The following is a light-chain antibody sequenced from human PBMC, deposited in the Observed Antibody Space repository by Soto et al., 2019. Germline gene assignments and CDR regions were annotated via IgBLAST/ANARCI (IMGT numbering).Light chain of an antibody. Sequence: EIVLTQSPGTMSLSPGERGTLSCRASQSVSSSYLAWYQQKPGQAPRLLIYAASGRATGIPDRFSGSGSGTDFTLTISRLEPEDFAVYYCQQYGSSPPLTFGQGTRLEI. J-gene: IGKJ5*01. CDR1: QSVSSSY. CDR2: AAS. CDR3: QQYGSSPPLT. V-gene: IGKV3-20*01.